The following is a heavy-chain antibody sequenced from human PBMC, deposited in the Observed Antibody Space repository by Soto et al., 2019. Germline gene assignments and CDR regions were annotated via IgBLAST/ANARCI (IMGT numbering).Heavy chain of an antibody. CDR1: GFSLSNARMG. Sequence: QVTLKESGPVLVKPTEPLTLTCTVSGFSLSNARMGVSWIRQPPGKALEWLAHIFSNDEKSYSTSLKSRLTISKDTSKSQVVLTMTNMDPVDTATYYCARMEIEYSSSWYNYYYGMDVWGQGTTVTVSS. J-gene: IGHJ6*02. CDR3: ARMEIEYSSSWYNYYYGMDV. V-gene: IGHV2-26*01. CDR2: IFSNDEK. D-gene: IGHD6-6*01.